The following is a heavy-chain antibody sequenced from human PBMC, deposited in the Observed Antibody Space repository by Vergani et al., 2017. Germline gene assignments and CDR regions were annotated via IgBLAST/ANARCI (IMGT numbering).Heavy chain of an antibody. CDR1: GYSISSGYY. CDR3: ARLGIMIAFRGVIADGPDY. J-gene: IGHJ4*02. CDR2: IYHSGST. V-gene: IGHV4-38-2*01. D-gene: IGHD3-16*02. Sequence: QVQLQESGPGLVKPSETLSLTCAVSGYSISSGYYWGWIRQPPGKGLEWIGSIYHSGSTYYNPSLKSRVTISVDTSKNQFSLKLSSVTAADTAVYYCARLGIMIAFRGVIADGPDYWGQGTLFTVSS.